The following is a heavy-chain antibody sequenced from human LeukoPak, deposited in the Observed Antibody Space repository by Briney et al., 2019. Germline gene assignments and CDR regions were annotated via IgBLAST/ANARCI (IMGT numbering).Heavy chain of an antibody. Sequence: GGSLRLSCAASGFTFSSYAMHWVRQAPGKGLEWVAVISYDGSNKYYADSVKGRFTISRDNSKNTLYLQMNSLRAEDTAVYYCAREGLWFGELLSGGQNPDYWGQGTLVTVSS. CDR1: GFTFSSYA. CDR3: AREGLWFGELLSGGQNPDY. V-gene: IGHV3-30*04. J-gene: IGHJ4*02. CDR2: ISYDGSNK. D-gene: IGHD3-10*01.